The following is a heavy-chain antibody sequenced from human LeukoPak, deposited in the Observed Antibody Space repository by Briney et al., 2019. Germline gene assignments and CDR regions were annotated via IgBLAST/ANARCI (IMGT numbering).Heavy chain of an antibody. CDR3: ARGGYCSGGSCYTQPEYFQH. V-gene: IGHV4-59*01. CDR1: GGSFSGYY. CDR2: IYYSGST. Sequence: SETLSLTCAVYGGSFSGYYWSWIRQPPGKGLGWIGYIYYSGSTNYNPSLKSRVTISVDTSKNQFSLKLSSVTAADTAVYYCARGGYCSGGSCYTQPEYFQHWGQGTLVTVSS. D-gene: IGHD2-15*01. J-gene: IGHJ1*01.